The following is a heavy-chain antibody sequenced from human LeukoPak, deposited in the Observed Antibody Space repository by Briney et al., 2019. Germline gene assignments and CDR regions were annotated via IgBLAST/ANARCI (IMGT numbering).Heavy chain of an antibody. Sequence: ASVKVSCKASGYTFTGYYMHWVRRAPGQGLEWMGWINPNSGGTNYAQKFQGRVTMTRDTSISTAYMELSRLRSDDTAVYYCARSLWFGEFNDAFDIWGQGTMVTVSS. V-gene: IGHV1-2*02. CDR2: INPNSGGT. D-gene: IGHD3-10*01. J-gene: IGHJ3*02. CDR1: GYTFTGYY. CDR3: ARSLWFGEFNDAFDI.